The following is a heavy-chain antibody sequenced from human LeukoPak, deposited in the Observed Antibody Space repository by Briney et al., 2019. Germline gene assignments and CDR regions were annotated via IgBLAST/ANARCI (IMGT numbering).Heavy chain of an antibody. Sequence: ASVKVSCKASGYIFTVYYMHWVRQAPGQGLEWMGWINPNSGGTNYAQKFQGRVTMTRDTSISTAYVELSRLRSDDTAVYYCALGRWLQSGYWGQGTLVTVSS. D-gene: IGHD5-24*01. CDR1: GYIFTVYY. CDR2: INPNSGGT. J-gene: IGHJ4*02. V-gene: IGHV1-2*02. CDR3: ALGRWLQSGY.